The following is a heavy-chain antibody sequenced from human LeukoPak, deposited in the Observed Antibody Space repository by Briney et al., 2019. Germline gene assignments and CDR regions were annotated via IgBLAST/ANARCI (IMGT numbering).Heavy chain of an antibody. D-gene: IGHD6-6*01. CDR2: INPNSGGT. J-gene: IGHJ3*02. CDR1: GYTFTGYY. Sequence: ASVKVSCKASGYTFTGYYMHWVRQAPGQGLEWMGWINPNSGGTKSAQKLQGRVTMTRDTSISTAYMELSRLGSDDTAVYYCARLPLAEYENAFDIWGQGTMVTVSS. V-gene: IGHV1-2*02. CDR3: ARLPLAEYENAFDI.